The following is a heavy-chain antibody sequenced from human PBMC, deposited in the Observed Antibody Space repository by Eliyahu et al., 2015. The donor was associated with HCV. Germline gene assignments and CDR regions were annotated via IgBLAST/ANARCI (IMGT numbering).Heavy chain of an antibody. V-gene: IGHV3-9*01. CDR1: GFNFDEYA. D-gene: IGHD3-10*01. J-gene: IGHJ4*02. Sequence: EVQLVESGGGVVQPGRSLRLSCAVSGFNFDEYAMNWVRQIPGKGLEWVSGITGDGGTVAYADSVKGRFTISRDNAKNSLYLQINSLRAEDTALYYCAKKSGSHFYYDYWGQGTLVAVSA. CDR3: AKKSGSHFYYDY. CDR2: ITGDGGTV.